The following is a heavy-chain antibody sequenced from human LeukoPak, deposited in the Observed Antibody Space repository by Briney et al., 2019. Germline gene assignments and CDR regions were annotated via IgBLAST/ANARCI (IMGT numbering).Heavy chain of an antibody. J-gene: IGHJ4*02. D-gene: IGHD3-22*01. CDR3: AKDLSSGYLGFDY. Sequence: GGSLRLSCAASGFTFSSHGMQWVRQAPGKGLEWVAVIWNDGSEKYYADSVKGRFTISRDNSKNMLYLQMNSLRAEDTALYYCAKDLSSGYLGFDYWGQGTLVTVSS. CDR2: IWNDGSEK. V-gene: IGHV3-33*06. CDR1: GFTFSSHG.